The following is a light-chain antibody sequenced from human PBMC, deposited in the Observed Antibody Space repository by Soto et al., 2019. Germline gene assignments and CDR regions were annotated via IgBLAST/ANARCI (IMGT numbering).Light chain of an antibody. CDR3: SSWDDSLDGPV. Sequence: QSVLTQPPPASATPGQTVTISCSGRYSNIGSNFVSWYQRLPGTAPKLLIYSINQRPSGVPDRFSGSKSGTSASLTISGLQSEDEADYFCSSWDDSLDGPVFGGGTQLTVL. CDR1: YSNIGSNF. V-gene: IGLV1-44*01. CDR2: SIN. J-gene: IGLJ3*02.